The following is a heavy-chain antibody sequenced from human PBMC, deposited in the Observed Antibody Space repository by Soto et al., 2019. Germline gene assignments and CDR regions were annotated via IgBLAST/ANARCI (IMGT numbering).Heavy chain of an antibody. CDR1: GYTFTGYY. Sequence: ASVKVSCKASGYTFTGYYMHWVRQAPGQGLEWMGWINPNSGGTNYAQKFQGWVTMTRDTSTSTVYMELSSLRSEDTAVYYCARARSSRLRYFDWLFPTYYFDYWGQGTLVTV. J-gene: IGHJ4*02. CDR3: ARARSSRLRYFDWLFPTYYFDY. V-gene: IGHV1-2*04. D-gene: IGHD3-9*01. CDR2: INPNSGGT.